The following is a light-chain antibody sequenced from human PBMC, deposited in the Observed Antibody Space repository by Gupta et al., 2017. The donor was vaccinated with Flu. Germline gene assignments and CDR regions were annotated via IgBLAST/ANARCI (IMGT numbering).Light chain of an antibody. Sequence: EIVLTQSPGTLSLSPGERATLSCRASQSVSSNYLAWHRQKPGQAPRLLIYGASSRATGIPDRFRGIGSGTDFTLTISRLEPEDSAVYFCQQYGTSPYSFGQGTKLEIK. J-gene: IGKJ2*03. CDR3: QQYGTSPYS. CDR1: QSVSSNY. CDR2: GAS. V-gene: IGKV3-20*01.